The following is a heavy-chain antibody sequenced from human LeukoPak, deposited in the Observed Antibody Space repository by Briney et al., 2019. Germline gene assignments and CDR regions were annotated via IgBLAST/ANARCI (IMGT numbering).Heavy chain of an antibody. CDR1: GGSFSGYY. Sequence: PSKTLSLTCAVYGGSFSGYYWSWIRQPPGKGLEWIGEINHSGSTNCNPSLKSRVTISVDTSKNQFSLKLSSVTAADTAVYYCARTIWTTYYFDYWGQGTLVTVSS. CDR2: INHSGST. D-gene: IGHD1-1*01. J-gene: IGHJ4*02. V-gene: IGHV4-34*01. CDR3: ARTIWTTYYFDY.